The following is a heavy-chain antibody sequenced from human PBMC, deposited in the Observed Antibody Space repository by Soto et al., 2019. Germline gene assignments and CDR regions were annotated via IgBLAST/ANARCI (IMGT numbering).Heavy chain of an antibody. J-gene: IGHJ6*02. CDR1: GYTFTGYY. D-gene: IGHD2-21*02. CDR2: INPNRGT. V-gene: IGHV1-2*04. CDR3: VYYCAKSNYGGDDYFQYGLDV. Sequence: ASVKVSCKASGYTFTGYYMHWVRQAPGQGLEWMGWINPNRGTNYAQKFQGWVTMTRDTSISTAYMELSRLRSDDTADDTAVYYCAKSNYGGDDYFQYGLDVWGQGTTVTVSS.